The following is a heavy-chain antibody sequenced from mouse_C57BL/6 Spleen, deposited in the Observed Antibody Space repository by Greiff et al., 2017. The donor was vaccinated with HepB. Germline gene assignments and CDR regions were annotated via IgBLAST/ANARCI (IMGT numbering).Heavy chain of an antibody. Sequence: QVQLKQSGAELMKPGASVKLSCKASGYTFTGYWIEWVKQRPGHGLEWIGEILPGSGSTNYNEKFKGKATFTADTSSNTAYMQLSSLTTEDSAVYYCASVTAYYSNYVGFAYWGQGTLVTVSA. CDR1: GYTFTGYW. J-gene: IGHJ3*01. CDR2: ILPGSGST. D-gene: IGHD2-5*01. V-gene: IGHV1-9*01. CDR3: ASVTAYYSNYVGFAY.